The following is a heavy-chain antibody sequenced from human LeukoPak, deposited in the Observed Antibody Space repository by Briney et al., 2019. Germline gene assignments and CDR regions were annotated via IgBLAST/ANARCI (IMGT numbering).Heavy chain of an antibody. V-gene: IGHV4-39*01. CDR2: IYYSGST. CDR1: GESISSTNW. Sequence: PSETLSLTCAVSGESISSTNWWNWVRQAPGKGLEWIGSIYYSGSTYYNPSLKSRVTISVDTSKNQFPLKLSSVTAADTAVYYCARHEPRVVATILYYFDYWGQGTLVTVSS. D-gene: IGHD5-12*01. CDR3: ARHEPRVVATILYYFDY. J-gene: IGHJ4*02.